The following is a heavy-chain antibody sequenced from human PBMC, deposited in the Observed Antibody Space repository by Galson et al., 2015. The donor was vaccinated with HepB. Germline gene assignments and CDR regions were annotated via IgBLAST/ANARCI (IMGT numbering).Heavy chain of an antibody. V-gene: IGHV3-53*01. J-gene: IGHJ4*02. CDR1: GLSVNNNY. D-gene: IGHD5-18*01. CDR3: ARGGAALVFLDY. Sequence: SLRLSCAASGLSVNNNYMSWVRQAPGKGLEWVSVIYGGGTTHYADSVKGRFTISRDTSKNMLYLQMTSLRAEDTALYYCARGGAALVFLDYWGQGTLLTVSS. CDR2: IYGGGTT.